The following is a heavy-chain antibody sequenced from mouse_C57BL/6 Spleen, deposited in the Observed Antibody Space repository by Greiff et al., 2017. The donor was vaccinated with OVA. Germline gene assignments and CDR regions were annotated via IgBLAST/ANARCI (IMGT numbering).Heavy chain of an antibody. CDR2: ISSGSSTI. V-gene: IGHV5-17*01. CDR3: ARDSYYD. Sequence: EVLLVESGGGLVKPGASLKLSCAASGFTFSDYGMHWVRQAPEQGLEWVAYISSGSSTIYYADTVKGRFTISRDNAKNTLFLQMTSLRSEDTAMYYCARDSYYDWGQGTTLTVSS. D-gene: IGHD2-10*01. CDR1: GFTFSDYG. J-gene: IGHJ2*01.